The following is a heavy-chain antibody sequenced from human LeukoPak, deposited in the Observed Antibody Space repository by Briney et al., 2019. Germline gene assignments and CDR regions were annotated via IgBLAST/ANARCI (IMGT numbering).Heavy chain of an antibody. Sequence: GGSLRLSCAASGSTFSRYWMHWVRRAPGEGLVWVSRIDEHGSTTDYADSVEGRFTIYRDNAKNTLYLQMNSLRVEDTAVYYCARDVAVSGSHWGQGTLVTVSS. J-gene: IGHJ4*02. CDR3: ARDVAVSGSH. CDR1: GSTFSRYW. D-gene: IGHD3-10*01. CDR2: IDEHGSTT. V-gene: IGHV3-74*01.